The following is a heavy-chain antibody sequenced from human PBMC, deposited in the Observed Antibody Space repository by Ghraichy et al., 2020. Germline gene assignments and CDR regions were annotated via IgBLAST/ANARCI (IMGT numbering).Heavy chain of an antibody. J-gene: IGHJ6*02. Sequence: ASVKVSCKASGYTFTSYGISWVRQAPGQGLEWMGWISAYNGNTNYAQKLQGRVTMTTDTSTSTAYMELRSLRSDDTAVYYCARPNYYDDSSGYYSDYYYGMDVWGQGTTVTVSS. CDR2: ISAYNGNT. CDR3: ARPNYYDDSSGYYSDYYYGMDV. V-gene: IGHV1-18*01. CDR1: GYTFTSYG. D-gene: IGHD3-22*01.